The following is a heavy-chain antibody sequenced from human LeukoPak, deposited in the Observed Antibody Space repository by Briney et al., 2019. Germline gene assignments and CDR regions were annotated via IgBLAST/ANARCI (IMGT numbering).Heavy chain of an antibody. Sequence: SETLSLTCTVSGGSISSGDYYWSWIRQPPGKGLVWIGYIYYSGSTYYNPSLKGLVTISVDTSKTQFSLKLSSVTAADTAVYYGAAELNDILTGFGYWGQGTLVTVSS. CDR2: IYYSGST. V-gene: IGHV4-30-4*01. CDR3: AAELNDILTGFGY. D-gene: IGHD3-9*01. CDR1: GGSISSGDYY. J-gene: IGHJ4*02.